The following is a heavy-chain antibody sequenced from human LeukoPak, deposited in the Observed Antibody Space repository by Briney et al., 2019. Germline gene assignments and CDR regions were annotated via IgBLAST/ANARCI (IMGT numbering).Heavy chain of an antibody. CDR1: GGSISSGGYS. CDR2: IYHSGST. D-gene: IGHD3-22*01. CDR3: ARGYYYDSSGYYDY. Sequence: SETLSLTCAVSGGSISSGGYSWSWIRQPPGKGLEWIGYIYHSGSTYYNLSLKSRVTISVDRSKNQFSLKLSSVTAADTAVYYCARGYYYDSSGYYDYWGQGTLVTVSS. V-gene: IGHV4-30-2*01. J-gene: IGHJ4*02.